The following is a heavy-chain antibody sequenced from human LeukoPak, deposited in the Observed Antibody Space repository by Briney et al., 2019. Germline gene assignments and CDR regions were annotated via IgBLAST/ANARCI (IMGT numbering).Heavy chain of an antibody. CDR3: AAFYGHERNFDY. CDR1: GFTFSSYA. D-gene: IGHD4-17*01. J-gene: IGHJ4*02. V-gene: IGHV3-23*01. Sequence: PGGSLRLSCAASGFTFSSYAMSWVRQAPGKGLEWVSAISGSGGSTYYADSVKGRFTISRDNSKNTLYLQMNSLRAEDKAVYYCAAFYGHERNFDYWGQGTLVTVSS. CDR2: ISGSGGST.